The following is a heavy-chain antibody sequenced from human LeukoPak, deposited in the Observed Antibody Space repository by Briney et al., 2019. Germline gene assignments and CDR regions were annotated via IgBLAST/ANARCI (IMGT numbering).Heavy chain of an antibody. J-gene: IGHJ4*02. CDR3: AKAGVAYYYDSSGYYLPD. CDR2: INWNGGST. D-gene: IGHD3-22*01. V-gene: IGHV3-20*04. CDR1: GFTFDDYG. Sequence: GGSLRLSCAASGFTFDDYGMSWVRQAPGKGLEWVSGINWNGGSTGYADSVKGRFTISRDNAKNSLYLQMNSLRAEDTDLYYCAKAGVAYYYDSSGYYLPDWGQGTLVTVSS.